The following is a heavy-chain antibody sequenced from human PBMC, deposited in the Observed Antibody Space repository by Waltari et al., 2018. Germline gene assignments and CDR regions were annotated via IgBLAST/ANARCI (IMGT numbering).Heavy chain of an antibody. V-gene: IGHV3-48*03. J-gene: IGHJ4*02. CDR3: ARKNYRPGIAAAGFGCFDY. CDR1: GFTFSSYE. Sequence: EVQLVESGGGLVQPGGSLRLSCAASGFTFSSYEMNWVRQAPGKGLEWVSYISSSGSTIYYADSVKGRFTISRDNAKNSLYLQMNSLRAEDTAVYYCARKNYRPGIAAAGFGCFDYWGQGTLVTVSS. D-gene: IGHD6-13*01. CDR2: ISSSGSTI.